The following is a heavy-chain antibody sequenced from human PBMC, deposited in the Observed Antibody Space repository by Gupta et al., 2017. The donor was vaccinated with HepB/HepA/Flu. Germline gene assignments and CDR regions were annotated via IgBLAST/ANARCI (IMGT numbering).Heavy chain of an antibody. J-gene: IGHJ4*02. CDR3: ARVRNGDYYDSSGPIDY. CDR2: IIPIFGTA. Sequence: QVQLVQSGAEVKKPGSSVKVSCKASGGTFSSYAISWVRQAPGQGLEWMGGIIPIFGTANYAQKFQGRVTITADKSTSTAYMELSSLRSEDTAVYYCARVRNGDYYDSSGPIDYWGQGTLVTVSS. CDR1: GGTFSSYA. V-gene: IGHV1-69*06. D-gene: IGHD3-22*01.